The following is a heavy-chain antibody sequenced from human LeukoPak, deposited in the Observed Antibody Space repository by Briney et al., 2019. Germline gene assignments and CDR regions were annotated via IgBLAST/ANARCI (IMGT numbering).Heavy chain of an antibody. CDR1: GFTFSSYA. V-gene: IGHV3-23*01. Sequence: GGSLRLSCAASGFTFSSYAMMWVRQAPGKGLEWVSTVSGSGGGTYYADSVKGRFTISRDNSKNTLYLQMSSLRGEGTAVYYCAKGAAAGQVDWFDPWGQGTLVTVSS. J-gene: IGHJ5*02. CDR2: VSGSGGGT. D-gene: IGHD6-13*01. CDR3: AKGAAAGQVDWFDP.